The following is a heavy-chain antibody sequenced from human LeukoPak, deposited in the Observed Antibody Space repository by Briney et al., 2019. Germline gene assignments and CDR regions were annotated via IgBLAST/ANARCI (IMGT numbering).Heavy chain of an antibody. J-gene: IGHJ4*02. CDR2: IYYSGST. CDR1: GGSISSYY. CDR3: ARRHFGSALRDY. D-gene: IGHD3-10*01. Sequence: SETLSLTCTVSGGSISSYYWGWIRQPPGKGLEWIGNIYYSGSTSYNPSLKSRVTISVDTSKNQFSLKLSSVTAADTAVYYCARRHFGSALRDYWGQGTLVTVSS. V-gene: IGHV4-39*01.